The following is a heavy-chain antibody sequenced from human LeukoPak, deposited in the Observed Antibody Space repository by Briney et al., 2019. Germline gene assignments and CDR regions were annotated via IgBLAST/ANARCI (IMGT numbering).Heavy chain of an antibody. CDR2: ISSSSSYI. Sequence: GGSLRLSCAASGFTFSSYSMNWVRQAPGKGLEWVSSISSSSSYIYYADSVKGRFTISRDNAKNSLYLQMNSLRAEDTAVYYCARDHSGYDPIDYWGQGTLVTVSS. CDR3: ARDHSGYDPIDY. CDR1: GFTFSSYS. J-gene: IGHJ4*02. D-gene: IGHD5-12*01. V-gene: IGHV3-21*01.